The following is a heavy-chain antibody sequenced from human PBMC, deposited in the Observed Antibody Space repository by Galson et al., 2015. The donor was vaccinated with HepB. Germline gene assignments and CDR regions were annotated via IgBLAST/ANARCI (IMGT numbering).Heavy chain of an antibody. CDR2: TYYRSKWHN. J-gene: IGHJ3*02. Sequence: CAISGDSVSSDSATWNWIRQSPSRGLEWLGRTYYRSKWHNDYAVSVKGRITINADTSKNQISLHLNSVSPENTAVYYCARVPLLFVDAVGYDAFDIWGQGTLVIVSS. CDR1: GDSVSSDSAT. V-gene: IGHV6-1*01. D-gene: IGHD3-22*01. CDR3: ARVPLLFVDAVGYDAFDI.